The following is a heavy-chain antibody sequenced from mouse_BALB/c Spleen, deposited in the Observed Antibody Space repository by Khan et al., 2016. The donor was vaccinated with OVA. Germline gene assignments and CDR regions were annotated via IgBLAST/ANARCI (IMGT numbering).Heavy chain of an antibody. Sequence: EVQLKQSGPELVKPGASVKMSCKASGYTFTTYVIHWVKQKPGQGLEWIGYINPNNDDTKYNEKFKDKATLTSDKSSTTAYMEFSSLTSEDSAVYYCARGMGLLRGALDFWGQGTSVTVSS. CDR2: INPNNDDT. D-gene: IGHD2-3*01. V-gene: IGHV1S136*01. CDR3: ARGMGLLRGALDF. J-gene: IGHJ4*01. CDR1: GYTFTTYV.